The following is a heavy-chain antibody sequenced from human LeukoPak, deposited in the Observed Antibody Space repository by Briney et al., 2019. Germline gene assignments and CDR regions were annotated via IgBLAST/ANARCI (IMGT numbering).Heavy chain of an antibody. CDR2: IDQVGYEK. D-gene: IGHD6-19*01. J-gene: IGHJ4*02. Sequence: QAGGSLRLSCGASGFTFSSYWMSWVRQIPGKGLEWVANIDQVGYEKYYVDSVKGRFSISRDNAKNSLYLQMNSLRAEGTAVYYCLGGTGWIFDYWGQGTLVTVSS. CDR3: LGGTGWIFDY. V-gene: IGHV3-7*01. CDR1: GFTFSSYW.